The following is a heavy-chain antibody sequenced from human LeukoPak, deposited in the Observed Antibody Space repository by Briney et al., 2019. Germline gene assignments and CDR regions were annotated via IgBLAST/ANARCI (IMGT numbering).Heavy chain of an antibody. J-gene: IGHJ4*02. CDR3: ATTFMTTVTDRFGKNFDY. Sequence: GSLRLSCAASGFTFSNAWMSWVRQAPGKGLEWIGEFNHSGSTNYNPSLKSRVTISVDTSKNQFSLKLSSVTAADTAVYYCATTFMTTVTDRFGKNFDYWGQGTLVTVSS. V-gene: IGHV4-34*08. CDR1: GFTFSNAW. CDR2: FNHSGST. D-gene: IGHD4-17*01.